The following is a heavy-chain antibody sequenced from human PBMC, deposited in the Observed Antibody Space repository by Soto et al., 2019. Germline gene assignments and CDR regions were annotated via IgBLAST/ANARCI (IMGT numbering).Heavy chain of an antibody. CDR3: ARDGGYYSSSSLDY. D-gene: IGHD6-6*01. Sequence: WTWIRQHPGKGLEWIGYIYYSGLTYHNTSLKSRVTISVDTSKNQFSLRLTSVTAADTAVYFCARDGGYYSSSSLDYWGQGKLVTVSA. J-gene: IGHJ4*02. V-gene: IGHV4-31*02. CDR2: IYYSGLT.